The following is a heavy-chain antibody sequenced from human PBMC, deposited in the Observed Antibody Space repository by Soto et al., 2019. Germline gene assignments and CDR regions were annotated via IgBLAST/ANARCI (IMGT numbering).Heavy chain of an antibody. CDR3: ASPGGNEADDAFDI. CDR2: IIPIFGTA. Sequence: SVKVSCKASGGTFSSYAISWVRQTPGQGLEWMGGIIPIFGTANYAQKFQGRVTITADESTSTAYMELSSLRSEDTAVYYCASPGGNEADDAFDIWGQGTMVTVSS. D-gene: IGHD2-15*01. J-gene: IGHJ3*02. CDR1: GGTFSSYA. V-gene: IGHV1-69*13.